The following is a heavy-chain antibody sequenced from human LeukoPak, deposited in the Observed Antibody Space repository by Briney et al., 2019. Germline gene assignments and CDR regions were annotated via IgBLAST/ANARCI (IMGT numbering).Heavy chain of an antibody. CDR2: ISSSSSYI. J-gene: IGHJ4*02. CDR1: GFTFSSYS. D-gene: IGHD3-22*01. Sequence: PGGSLRPSCAASGFTFSSYSMNWVRQAPGKGLEWVSSISSSSSYIYYADSVKGRFTISRDNAKNSLYLQMNSLRAEDTAVYYCARDQNYYDSSGYAYPIDYWGQGTLVTVSS. CDR3: ARDQNYYDSSGYAYPIDY. V-gene: IGHV3-21*01.